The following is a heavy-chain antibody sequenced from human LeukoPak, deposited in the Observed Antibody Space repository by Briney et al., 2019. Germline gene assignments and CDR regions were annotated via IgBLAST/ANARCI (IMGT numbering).Heavy chain of an antibody. CDR1: GGSISRYY. V-gene: IGHV4-4*09. CDR3: ARHDEIRLINHVFNV. Sequence: PSETLSLTCTVSGGSISRYYWSWIRQPPGKGLEWIGYIHPSGASVYSPSLRGRVTMSIDMSNNQLSVRLSAVTAADTAVYYCARHDEIRLINHVFNVWGRETMVTVSS. D-gene: IGHD3-10*01. J-gene: IGHJ3*01. CDR2: IHPSGAS.